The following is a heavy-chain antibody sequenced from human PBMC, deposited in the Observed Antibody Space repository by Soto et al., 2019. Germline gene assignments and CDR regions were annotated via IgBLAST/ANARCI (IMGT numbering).Heavy chain of an antibody. Sequence: EVQLLESGGGLVQPGGSLRLSCAASGFTFSSYGMIWVRQAPERGLEWVSAITGGGDVTFHADSVKGRFTTSRDNSKNTLYLQMNSLRAEDTAIYYCARLGSGSNSDYWGQGTLVTVSS. D-gene: IGHD1-26*01. CDR3: ARLGSGSNSDY. J-gene: IGHJ4*02. CDR1: GFTFSSYG. V-gene: IGHV3-23*01. CDR2: ITGGGDVT.